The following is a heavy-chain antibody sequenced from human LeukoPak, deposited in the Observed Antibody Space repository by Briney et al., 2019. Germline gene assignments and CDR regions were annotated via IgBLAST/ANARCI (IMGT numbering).Heavy chain of an antibody. CDR3: ARDPTRIVGASDAFDI. CDR1: GGSISSGSYY. CDR2: IYTSGST. J-gene: IGHJ3*02. V-gene: IGHV4-61*02. Sequence: PSQTLSLTCTVSGGSISSGSYYWSWIRQPAGKGLEWIGRIYTSGSTNYNPSLKSRVTISVDTSKNQFSLKLSSVTAADTAVYYCARDPTRIVGASDAFDIWGQGTMVTVSS. D-gene: IGHD1-26*01.